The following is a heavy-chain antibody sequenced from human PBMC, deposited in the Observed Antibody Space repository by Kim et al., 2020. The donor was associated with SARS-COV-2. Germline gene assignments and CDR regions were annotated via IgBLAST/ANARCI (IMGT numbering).Heavy chain of an antibody. D-gene: IGHD3-16*02. J-gene: IGHJ4*02. CDR3: ARLIMITFGGVIDMGGYFDY. Sequence: RVTISVDTSKNQFSLKLSSVTAADTAVYYCARLIMITFGGVIDMGGYFDYWGQGTLVTVSS. V-gene: IGHV4-59*01.